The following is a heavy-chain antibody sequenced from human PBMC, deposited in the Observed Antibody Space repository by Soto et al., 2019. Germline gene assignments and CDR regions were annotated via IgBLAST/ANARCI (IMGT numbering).Heavy chain of an antibody. D-gene: IGHD3-22*01. CDR3: SRGGHCYDSMI. CDR2: ISFTGDT. J-gene: IGHJ4*02. Sequence: QVQLQESGPGLVRPSETLSLTCTVSGGSVSSGAYYWSWIRQPPGKGLEWIGYISFTGDTTYNPSLKSRVTIAVDNSKNPFSIKVRSATAADTALYYSSRGGHCYDSMIWGQGTLVTVSS. V-gene: IGHV4-61*08. CDR1: GGSVSSGAYY.